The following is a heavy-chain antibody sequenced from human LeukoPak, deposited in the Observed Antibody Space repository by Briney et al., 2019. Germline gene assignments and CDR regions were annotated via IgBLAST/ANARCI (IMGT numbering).Heavy chain of an antibody. J-gene: IGHJ5*02. D-gene: IGHD2-2*02. CDR1: GGSISSYY. Sequence: ASETLSLTCTVSGGSISSYYWSWIRQPPGKGLEWIGYIYYSGSTNYNPSLKSRVTISVDTSKNQFSLKLSSVTAADTAVYYCARVADIVVVPAAIQDRGWFDPWGQGTLVTVSS. CDR2: IYYSGST. V-gene: IGHV4-59*12. CDR3: ARVADIVVVPAAIQDRGWFDP.